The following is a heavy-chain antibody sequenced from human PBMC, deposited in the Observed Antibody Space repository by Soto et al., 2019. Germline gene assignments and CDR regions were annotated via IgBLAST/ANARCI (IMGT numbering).Heavy chain of an antibody. D-gene: IGHD3-10*01. CDR3: ARGGTRGVFDY. Sequence: EVQLVESGGGLVQPGGSLRLSCAASGFTFSGYWMYWVRQAPGKGLVWLSRINGDGSDTIYADSVKGRFTVSRDNAKNTVYLQMNSVRAEDTAVYDCARGGTRGVFDYWGQGTLVTVSS. CDR1: GFTFSGYW. J-gene: IGHJ4*02. CDR2: INGDGSDT. V-gene: IGHV3-74*01.